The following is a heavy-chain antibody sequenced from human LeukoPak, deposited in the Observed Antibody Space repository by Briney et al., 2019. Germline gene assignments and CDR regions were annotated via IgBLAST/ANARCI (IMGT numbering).Heavy chain of an antibody. V-gene: IGHV3-21*01. Sequence: VGSLRLSCAASGFTFSSCIMNWVRQAPGKGLEWVSSISSGSSNIYYGDSVKGRFTISRDNAKNSLYLQMNSLRAEDTAVYYCASEMKRGYWGQGTLVTVSP. CDR2: ISSGSSNI. CDR1: GFTFSSCI. D-gene: IGHD5-24*01. CDR3: ASEMKRGY. J-gene: IGHJ4*02.